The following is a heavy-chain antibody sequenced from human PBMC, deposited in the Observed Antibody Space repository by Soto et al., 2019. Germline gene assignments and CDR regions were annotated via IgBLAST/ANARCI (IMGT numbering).Heavy chain of an antibody. CDR3: ARGYSGGWYMDAFDI. J-gene: IGHJ3*02. CDR1: GYTFTSYG. D-gene: IGHD6-19*01. CDR2: ISAYNGNT. V-gene: IGHV1-18*01. Sequence: ASVKVSCKASGYTFTSYGISWVRQAPGQGLEWMGWISAYNGNTNYAQKLQGRVTMTTDTSTSTAYMELRSLRSDDTAVYYCARGYSGGWYMDAFDIWGQGTMVTVSS.